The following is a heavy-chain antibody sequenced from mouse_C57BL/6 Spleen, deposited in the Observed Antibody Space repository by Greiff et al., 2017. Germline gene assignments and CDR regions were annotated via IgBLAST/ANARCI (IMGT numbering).Heavy chain of an antibody. CDR3: AREGVYGNCGYFDY. J-gene: IGHJ2*01. D-gene: IGHD2-1*01. CDR2: IHPGNGDT. CDR1: GYTFTSYN. V-gene: IGHV1-12*01. Sequence: LQQSGAELVRPGASVKMSCKASGYTFTSYNMHWVKQTPRQGLEWIGAIHPGNGDTSYNQKFKGKATLTVDKSSSTAYMQLSSLTSEDSAVYVCAREGVYGNCGYFDYWGQGTTLTVSS.